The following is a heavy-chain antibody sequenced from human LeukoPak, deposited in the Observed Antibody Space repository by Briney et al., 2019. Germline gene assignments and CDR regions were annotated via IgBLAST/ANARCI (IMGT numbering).Heavy chain of an antibody. V-gene: IGHV4-59*01. CDR3: ARFGSGYHYYFDY. J-gene: IGHJ4*02. CDR2: IYYSGST. Sequence: TSETLSLTCTVSGGSISSYYWSWIRQPPGKGLEWIGYIYYSGSTNYNPSLKSRVTISVDTSKDQFSLKLSSVTAADTAVYYRARFGSGYHYYFDYWGQGTLVTVSS. CDR1: GGSISSYY. D-gene: IGHD3-22*01.